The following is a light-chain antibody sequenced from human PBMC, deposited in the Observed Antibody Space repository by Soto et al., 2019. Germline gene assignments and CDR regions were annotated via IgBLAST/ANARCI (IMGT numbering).Light chain of an antibody. CDR3: QQRSNWPLT. Sequence: EIVLPQSPATLSFSPGERATLSCRASQSVSSNLAWYQQKPGQAPRLLIFDAYNKASGVPGRFSGSGSGTDFTLTISSLEPEDFAVYYCQQRSNWPLTFGGGTKVDIK. CDR2: DAY. CDR1: QSVSSN. J-gene: IGKJ4*01. V-gene: IGKV3-11*01.